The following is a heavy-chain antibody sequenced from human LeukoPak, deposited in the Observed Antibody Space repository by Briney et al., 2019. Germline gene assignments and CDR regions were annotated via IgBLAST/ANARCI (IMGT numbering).Heavy chain of an antibody. Sequence: GALRLSCAASGFSFSNSWMTWVRQAPGEGLEWVCRIKSKTDAGTTEYAAPVKGRFTISRDDSKNTLYLQMNSLKIEDTAVYYCTTDLGITMIRGVIVYWGQGTLVTVSS. CDR2: IKSKTDAGTT. V-gene: IGHV3-15*01. CDR3: TTDLGITMIRGVIVY. CDR1: GFSFSNSW. D-gene: IGHD3-10*01. J-gene: IGHJ4*02.